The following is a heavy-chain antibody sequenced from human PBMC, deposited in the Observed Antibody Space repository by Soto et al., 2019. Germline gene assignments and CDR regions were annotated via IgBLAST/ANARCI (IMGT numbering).Heavy chain of an antibody. CDR1: GDTFSGYS. D-gene: IGHD5-12*01. Sequence: QVQLVQSGAEVKKPGSSVKVSCKASGDTFSGYSISWARQAPGQGLEWMGGIIPLFGTTNYAQRFQGRVTITADKSTSTAYMELSSLKSEDTAIYYCARDLGSGYDPGDYWGQGTLVTVSS. CDR2: IIPLFGTT. V-gene: IGHV1-69*14. CDR3: ARDLGSGYDPGDY. J-gene: IGHJ4*02.